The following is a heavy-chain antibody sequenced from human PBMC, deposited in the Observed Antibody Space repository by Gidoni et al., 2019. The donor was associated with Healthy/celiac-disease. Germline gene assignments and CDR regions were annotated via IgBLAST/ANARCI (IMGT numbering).Heavy chain of an antibody. CDR1: GFTFSSYA. Sequence: EVQLLESGGGLVQPGGSLRLSCAASGFTFSSYAMSWVRQAPGKGLEWVSAISGSGGSTYYADSVKGRFTISRDNSKNTLYLQMNSLRAEDTAVYYCAKLVFLDSSGIAVAGPHFDLWGRGTLVTVSS. J-gene: IGHJ2*01. V-gene: IGHV3-23*01. D-gene: IGHD6-19*01. CDR2: ISGSGGST. CDR3: AKLVFLDSSGIAVAGPHFDL.